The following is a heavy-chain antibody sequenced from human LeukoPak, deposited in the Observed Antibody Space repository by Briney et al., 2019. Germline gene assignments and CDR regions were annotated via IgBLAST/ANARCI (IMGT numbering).Heavy chain of an antibody. CDR1: GGSISSYY. J-gene: IGHJ3*02. Sequence: KPWETLSLTCTVSGGSISSYYWSWIRQPPGKGLEWIGYIHYSGSANYKPSLKSRVTIFGDTSKNQFFLKLSSVTAADTAVYYCARARYVNSFYAFDIWGQGTLVTVSS. D-gene: IGHD3-9*01. V-gene: IGHV4-59*01. CDR3: ARARYVNSFYAFDI. CDR2: IHYSGSA.